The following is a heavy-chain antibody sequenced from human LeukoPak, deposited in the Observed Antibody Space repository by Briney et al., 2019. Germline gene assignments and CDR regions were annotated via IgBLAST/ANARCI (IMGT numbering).Heavy chain of an antibody. Sequence: SETLSLTCTVSGGSVSSGSYYWSWIRQPPGKGLEWIGYIYYSGSTNYNPSLKSRVIISVDTSKNQFSLKLSSVTAADTAVYYCARGAGYSSSNDYWGQGTLVTVSS. V-gene: IGHV4-61*01. J-gene: IGHJ4*02. CDR2: IYYSGST. CDR1: GGSVSSGSYY. D-gene: IGHD6-13*01. CDR3: ARGAGYSSSNDY.